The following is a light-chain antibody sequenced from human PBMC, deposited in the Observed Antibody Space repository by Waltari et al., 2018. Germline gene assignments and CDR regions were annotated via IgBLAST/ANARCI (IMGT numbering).Light chain of an antibody. CDR3: CSYAGSRTYV. CDR2: EGS. CDR1: SSDVGSYNF. Sequence: QSALTQPASVSGSPGQSITISCTGTSSDVGSYNFVSWYQHHPGKAPKLMIFEGSRRPSGISNRCSRSKSGNTASLTISGLQAEDEADYYCCSYAGSRTYVFGAGTKVTVL. V-gene: IGLV2-23*01. J-gene: IGLJ1*01.